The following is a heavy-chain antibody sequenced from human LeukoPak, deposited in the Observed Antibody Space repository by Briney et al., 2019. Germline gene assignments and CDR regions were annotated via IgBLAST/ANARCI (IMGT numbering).Heavy chain of an antibody. CDR1: GGSISSGDYY. Sequence: PSETLSLTCTVSGGSISSGDYYWSWIRQPPGKGLEWIGYIYYSGSTNYNPSLKSRVTISVDTSKNQFSLKLSSVTAADTAVYYCARMEDTVSYYYGMDVWGQGTTVTVSS. CDR2: IYYSGST. D-gene: IGHD5-18*01. J-gene: IGHJ6*02. CDR3: ARMEDTVSYYYGMDV. V-gene: IGHV4-61*08.